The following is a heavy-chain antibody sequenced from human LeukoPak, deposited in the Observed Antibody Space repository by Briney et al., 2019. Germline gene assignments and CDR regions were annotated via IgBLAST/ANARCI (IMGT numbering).Heavy chain of an antibody. D-gene: IGHD3-9*01. J-gene: IGHJ4*02. CDR1: GFTFSSYE. CDR2: ISSSGSTI. Sequence: GGSLRLSCAASGFTFSSYEMNWVRQAPGKGLEWVSYISSSGSTIYYADSVKGRFTISRDNAKNSLYLQMNSLRAEDMAVYYCARERYYDILTGYYKKDFDYWGQGTLVTVSS. CDR3: ARERYYDILTGYYKKDFDY. V-gene: IGHV3-48*03.